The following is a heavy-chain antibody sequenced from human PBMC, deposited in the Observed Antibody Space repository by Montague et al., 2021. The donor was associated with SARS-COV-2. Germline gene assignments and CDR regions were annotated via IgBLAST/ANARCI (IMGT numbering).Heavy chain of an antibody. V-gene: IGHV4-4*07. CDR1: GDSISSYY. J-gene: IGHJ6*02. CDR2: IYTSGST. CDR3: ARDHMTTMFMVYYYGMDV. Sequence: SETLFLTCTVSGDSISSYYWSWIRQPAGKGLEWIGRIYTSGSTKYNPSLESRVTMSVDTSKNQFSLKLSSVTAADTAVYYCARDHMTTMFMVYYYGMDVWGQGTTVTVSS. D-gene: IGHD5-24*01.